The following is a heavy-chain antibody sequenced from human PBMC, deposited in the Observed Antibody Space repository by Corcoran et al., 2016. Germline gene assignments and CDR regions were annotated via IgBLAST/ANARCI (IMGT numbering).Heavy chain of an antibody. V-gene: IGHV4-34*01. CDR1: GGSFSGYY. Sequence: QVQLQQWGAGLLKPSETLSLTCAVYGGSFSGYYWTWIRPPPRRGLEWIGEINHSGSTNYNPSLKSRVTISVDTAKNQFSLKMSSVTAADTAVYYCASISGSYPKPQFDYWGQGTLVTVSS. CDR2: INHSGST. J-gene: IGHJ4*02. CDR3: ASISGSYPKPQFDY. D-gene: IGHD1-26*01.